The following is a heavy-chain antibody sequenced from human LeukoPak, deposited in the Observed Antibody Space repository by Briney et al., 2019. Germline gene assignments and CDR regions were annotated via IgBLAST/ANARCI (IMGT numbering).Heavy chain of an antibody. CDR1: GYTFTGYY. CDR2: INPNSGGT. J-gene: IGHJ4*02. Sequence: ASVKVSCKASGYTFTGYYMHWVRQAPGQGLEGMGWINPNSGGTNYAQKFQGRVTMTRDTSISTAYMELSRLRSDDTAVYYCARDESDSSGYYHYPYYWGQGTLVTVSS. D-gene: IGHD3-22*01. V-gene: IGHV1-2*02. CDR3: ARDESDSSGYYHYPYY.